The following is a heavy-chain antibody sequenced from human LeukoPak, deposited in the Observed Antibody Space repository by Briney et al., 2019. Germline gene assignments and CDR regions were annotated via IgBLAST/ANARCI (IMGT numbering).Heavy chain of an antibody. CDR1: GGSISSSSYY. D-gene: IGHD6-19*01. V-gene: IGHV4-39*01. CDR2: IHDSGSS. CDR3: ARNTGFSSGCYDY. J-gene: IGHJ4*02. Sequence: ETLSLTCTVSGGSISSSSYYWGWIRQPPGKVLEWIGSIHDSGSSIYNPSLESRVTISVDTSKNQFSLKVSSVNAADTAVYYCARNTGFSSGCYDYWGQGTLVTVSS.